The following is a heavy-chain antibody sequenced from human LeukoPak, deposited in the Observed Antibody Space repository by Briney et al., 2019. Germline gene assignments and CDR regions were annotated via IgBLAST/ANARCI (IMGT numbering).Heavy chain of an antibody. CDR2: IYHSGST. CDR3: ARDRVGRFGELSFWFDP. J-gene: IGHJ5*02. V-gene: IGHV4-38-2*02. D-gene: IGHD3-10*01. CDR1: GYSISSGYY. Sequence: PSETLRLTCAVSGYSISSGYYWGWIRQPPGKGLEWIGSIYHSGSTYYNPPLKSRVTISVDTSKNQFSLKLSSVTAADTAVYYCARDRVGRFGELSFWFDPWGQGTLVTVSS.